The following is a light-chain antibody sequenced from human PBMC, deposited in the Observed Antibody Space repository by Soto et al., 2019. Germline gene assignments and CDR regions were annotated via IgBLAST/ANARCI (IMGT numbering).Light chain of an antibody. V-gene: IGKV3-11*01. J-gene: IGKJ5*01. CDR3: QQRHMWPIT. CDR2: DAY. CDR1: QSFRGL. Sequence: EGVLTQTPVTLVLSSGEGATLCYRASQSFRGLLAWYQQKPGQAPRLLIYDAYNRATGIPPRFSGSGSGTDFTLTISSLEPEDSAVYYCQQRHMWPITFGQGTRLEI.